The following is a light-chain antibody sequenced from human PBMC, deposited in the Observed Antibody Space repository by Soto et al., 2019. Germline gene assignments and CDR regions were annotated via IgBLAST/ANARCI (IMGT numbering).Light chain of an antibody. CDR2: GAS. CDR3: QQYNNWPQT. CDR1: QSVSSN. J-gene: IGKJ2*01. Sequence: EIVMTQSPATLAVSAGERDTLSCRASQSVSSNLAWYQQKPGQAPRLLIYGASTRATGIPARFSGSGSGTEFTLTISRLQPEDFAVYSCQQYNNWPQTFGQGTQVDIK. V-gene: IGKV3-15*01.